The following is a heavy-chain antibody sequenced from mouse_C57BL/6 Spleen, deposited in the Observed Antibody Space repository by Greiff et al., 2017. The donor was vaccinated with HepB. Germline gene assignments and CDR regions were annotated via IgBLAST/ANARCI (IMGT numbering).Heavy chain of an antibody. J-gene: IGHJ4*01. V-gene: IGHV1-59*01. CDR1: GYTFTSYW. D-gene: IGHD1-1*01. CDR2: IDPSDSYT. CDR3: ARGVYGSSLYYAMDY. Sequence: VQLQQSGAELVRPGTSVKLSCKASGYTFTSYWLHWVKQRPGQGLEWIGVIDPSDSYTNYNQKFKGKATLTVDTSSSTAYMQLSSLTSEDSAVYYCARGVYGSSLYYAMDYWGQGTSVTVSS.